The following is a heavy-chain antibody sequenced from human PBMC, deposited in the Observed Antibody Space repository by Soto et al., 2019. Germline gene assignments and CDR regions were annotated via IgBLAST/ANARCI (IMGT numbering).Heavy chain of an antibody. D-gene: IGHD3-3*01. Sequence: ASVKVSCKASGYTFTSYGISWVRQAPGQGLEWMGWISAYNGNTNYAQKLQGRVTMTTDTSTSTAYMELRSLRSDDTAVYYCAIDLKYYDFWSDRKIHGDYWGQGTLVTVSS. J-gene: IGHJ4*02. CDR2: ISAYNGNT. V-gene: IGHV1-18*01. CDR3: AIDLKYYDFWSDRKIHGDY. CDR1: GYTFTSYG.